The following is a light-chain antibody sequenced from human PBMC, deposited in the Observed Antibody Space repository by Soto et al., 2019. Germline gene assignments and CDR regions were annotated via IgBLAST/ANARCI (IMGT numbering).Light chain of an antibody. CDR1: QSISNW. Sequence: DVKMKQSPSTLSASVGDRVIITCRASQSISNWLAWYQQKPGKAPNLLIYKASSLKSGVPSRFSGSGSGTEFTLTISSLQPDDFATYYCQQYDTYWTFGQGTKV. CDR3: QQYDTYWT. V-gene: IGKV1-5*03. J-gene: IGKJ1*01. CDR2: KAS.